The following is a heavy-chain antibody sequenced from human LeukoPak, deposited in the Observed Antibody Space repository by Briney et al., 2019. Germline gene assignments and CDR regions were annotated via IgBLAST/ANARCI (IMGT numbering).Heavy chain of an antibody. CDR2: IRSKTDGGTT. D-gene: IGHD1-1*01. J-gene: IGHJ4*02. V-gene: IGHV3-15*01. CDR1: EFTFKNAW. Sequence: GGSLRLSCAASEFTFKNAWMNWVRQAPGKGLEWVGRIRSKTDGGTTDYAAPVRGRFTISRDDSKNMLYLQMNSLKTEGTAVYYCSTGLIPTTGYYWGQGTLVAVSS. CDR3: STGLIPTTGYY.